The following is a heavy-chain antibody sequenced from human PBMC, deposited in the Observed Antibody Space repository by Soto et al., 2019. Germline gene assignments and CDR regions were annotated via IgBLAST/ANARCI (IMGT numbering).Heavy chain of an antibody. CDR3: AGELDIHHGLGY. CDR2: TYYRSKWNF. D-gene: IGHD3-3*02. Sequence: QVQLQQSGPGLVKPSQTLSLTCAISWGSVSSNTATWNWVRQSPSRGLEWLGRTYYRSKWNFDYALSVKGRITINPDTSKNQFPLQLNSLTPEDTAVYYCAGELDIHHGLGYWGPGTSVTVSS. CDR1: WGSVSSNTAT. V-gene: IGHV6-1*01. J-gene: IGHJ4*02.